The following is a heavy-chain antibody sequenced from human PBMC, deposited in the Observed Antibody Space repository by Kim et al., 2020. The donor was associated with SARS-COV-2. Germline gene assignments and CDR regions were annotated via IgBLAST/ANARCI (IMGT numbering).Heavy chain of an antibody. CDR2: INTNTGNP. V-gene: IGHV7-4-1*02. CDR3: ARDSTCYFGS. Sequence: ASVNVSCKASGYTFTNNTINWVRQAPGQGLEWLGWINTNTGNPTYAQGFTGRFVFSLDTSVGTAYLQVSSLKAEDTAVYYCARDSTCYFGSWGPGTLFT. CDR1: GYTFTNNT. J-gene: IGHJ4*02.